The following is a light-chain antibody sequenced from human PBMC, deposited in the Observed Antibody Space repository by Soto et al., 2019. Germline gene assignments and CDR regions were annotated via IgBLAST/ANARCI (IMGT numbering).Light chain of an antibody. V-gene: IGKV1-6*01. CDR1: QGIRND. J-gene: IGKJ1*01. CDR3: LQDYNYPWT. Sequence: AIQMTQSPCSGSASVGGRVTITCRASQGIRNDLGWYQQKPGKAPKLLIYAASSLQSWVPTRFSGSGSGTDFTLTTSSLQPEYFATYYCLQDYNYPWTFGQGTKVDIK. CDR2: AAS.